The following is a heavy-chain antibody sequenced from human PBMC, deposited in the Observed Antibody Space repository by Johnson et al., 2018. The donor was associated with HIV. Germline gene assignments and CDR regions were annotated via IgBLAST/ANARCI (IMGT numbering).Heavy chain of an antibody. J-gene: IGHJ3*02. V-gene: IGHV3-33*01. Sequence: QMLLVESGGGVVQPGRSLRLSCAASGFTFSTYAMHWVRQAPGKGLEWVSFIRFDGSNKYYADSVKGRFTISRDNSKNTLYLQMNSLRAEDTAVYYCAREVDYAVNTQHRDAFDIWGQGTMVTVSS. D-gene: IGHD4-17*01. CDR3: AREVDYAVNTQHRDAFDI. CDR1: GFTFSTYA. CDR2: IRFDGSNK.